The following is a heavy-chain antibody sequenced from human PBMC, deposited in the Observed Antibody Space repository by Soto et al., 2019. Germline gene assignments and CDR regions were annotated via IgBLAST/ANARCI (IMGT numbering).Heavy chain of an antibody. CDR2: ISYDGSNK. D-gene: IGHD6-13*01. V-gene: IGHV3-30-3*01. J-gene: IGHJ6*02. CDR3: ARDPNSSSWYDYYYYGMDV. CDR1: GFTFSSYA. Sequence: GGSLRLSCAASGFTFSSYAMHWVRQAPGKGLEWVAVISYDGSNKYYADSVKGRFTISRDNSKNTLYLQMNSLRAEDTAVYYCARDPNSSSWYDYYYYGMDVWGQGTTVTVSS.